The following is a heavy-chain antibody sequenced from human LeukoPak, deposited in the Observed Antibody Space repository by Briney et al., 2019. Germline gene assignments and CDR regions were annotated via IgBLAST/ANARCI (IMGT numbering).Heavy chain of an antibody. J-gene: IGHJ4*02. Sequence: AGGSLRLSCAASGFTVRDSYMSWVRQAPGKRLEWLAFIYVSGTTFYAASVKGRFTISRDNSKNTVYLQMNNLRAEDTALYYCARQPRTPKYSYGYVGFDYWGQGTLVTVSS. V-gene: IGHV3-66*04. D-gene: IGHD5-18*01. CDR3: ARQPRTPKYSYGYVGFDY. CDR1: GFTVRDSY. CDR2: IYVSGTT.